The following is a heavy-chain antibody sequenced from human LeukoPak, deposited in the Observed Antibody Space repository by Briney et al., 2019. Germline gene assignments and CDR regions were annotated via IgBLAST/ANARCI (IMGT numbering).Heavy chain of an antibody. J-gene: IGHJ3*02. CDR3: ARASSGYYKDAFDI. D-gene: IGHD3-22*01. CDR2: IYYSGST. Sequence: PSETLSLTCTVSGGSISSYYWSWIRQPPGKGLEWIGYIYYSGSTNYNPSLKSRVTISVDTSKNQFSLKLSSVTAADTAVYYCARASSGYYKDAFDIWGQGTMVTDSS. V-gene: IGHV4-59*08. CDR1: GGSISSYY.